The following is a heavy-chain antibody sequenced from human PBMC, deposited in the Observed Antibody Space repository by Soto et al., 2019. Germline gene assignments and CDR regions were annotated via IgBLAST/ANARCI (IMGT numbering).Heavy chain of an antibody. CDR1: GFTFSSYS. CDR2: ISSSSSYI. J-gene: IGHJ4*02. D-gene: IGHD6-6*01. V-gene: IGHV3-21*01. CDR3: ARDSIAARIWDY. Sequence: PWGSLRLSCAASGFTFSSYSMNWVRQAPGKGLEWVSSISSSSSYIYYADSVKGRFTISRDNAKNSLYLQMNSLRAEDTAVYYCARDSIAARIWDYWGQGTLVTVSS.